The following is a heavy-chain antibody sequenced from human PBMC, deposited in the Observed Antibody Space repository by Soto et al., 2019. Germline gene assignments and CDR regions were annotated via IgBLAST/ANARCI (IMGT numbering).Heavy chain of an antibody. Sequence: PSETLSLTCTVSRRSMISYYWSWIRQPAGKGLEWIGRIYTGGNTNYNPSLKSRVTMSVDTSKSQFSLSLTSVTAADTAVYYCAREGDDRHFFFDSWGQGTLVTVSS. D-gene: IGHD3-3*02. J-gene: IGHJ4*02. CDR3: AREGDDRHFFFDS. V-gene: IGHV4-4*07. CDR1: RRSMISYY. CDR2: IYTGGNT.